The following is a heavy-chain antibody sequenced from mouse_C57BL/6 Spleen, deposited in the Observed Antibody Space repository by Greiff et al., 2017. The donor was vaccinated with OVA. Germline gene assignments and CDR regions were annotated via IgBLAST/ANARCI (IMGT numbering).Heavy chain of an antibody. CDR1: GFSLTSYG. V-gene: IGHV2-2*01. CDR2: IWSGGST. Sequence: QVHVKQSGPGLVQPSQSLSITCTVSGFSLTSYGVHWVRQSPGKGLEWLGVIWSGGSTDYNAAFISRLSISKDNSKSQVFFKMNSLQADDTAIYYCATLYDGYYAMDYWGQGTSVTVSS. J-gene: IGHJ4*01. D-gene: IGHD2-3*01. CDR3: ATLYDGYYAMDY.